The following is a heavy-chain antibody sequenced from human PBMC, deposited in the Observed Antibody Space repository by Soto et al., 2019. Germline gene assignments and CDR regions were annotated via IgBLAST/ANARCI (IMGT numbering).Heavy chain of an antibody. CDR3: AREAEDSSGYYEDY. V-gene: IGHV1-8*01. J-gene: IGHJ4*02. CDR1: GYTFTSYD. D-gene: IGHD3-22*01. Sequence: ASVKVSCKASGYTFTSYDINWVRQATGQGLELMGWMNPNSGNTGYAQKFQGRVTMTRNTSISTAYMELSSLRSEDTAVYYCAREAEDSSGYYEDYWGQGTLVTVYS. CDR2: MNPNSGNT.